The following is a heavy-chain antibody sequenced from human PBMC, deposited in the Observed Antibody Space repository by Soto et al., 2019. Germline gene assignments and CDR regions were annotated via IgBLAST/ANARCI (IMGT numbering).Heavy chain of an antibody. CDR1: GGYISSYY. CDR2: IYYSGST. Sequence: PSETLSLTCTASGGYISSYYWSWIRQPPGKGLEWIGYIYYSGSTNYNPSLKSRVTISVDTSKNQFSLKLSSVTAADTAVYYCARHMSSSWYVATLDYWGQGTLVTVSS. J-gene: IGHJ4*02. CDR3: ARHMSSSWYVATLDY. D-gene: IGHD6-13*01. V-gene: IGHV4-59*08.